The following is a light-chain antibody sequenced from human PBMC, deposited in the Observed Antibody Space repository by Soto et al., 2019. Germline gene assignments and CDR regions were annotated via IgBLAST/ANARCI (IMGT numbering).Light chain of an antibody. CDR3: QQYNYYRT. CDR2: EAS. CDR1: ESVSSR. J-gene: IGKJ1*01. Sequence: DIQMTQSPFSLSASVGDRVTITCRVSESVSSRLAWYQQKPGKAPKLLISEASSVESGVPSRFSGSGSGTEFTLTISSLQPDDFATYYCQQYNYYRTFGQGTEVEMK. V-gene: IGKV1-5*03.